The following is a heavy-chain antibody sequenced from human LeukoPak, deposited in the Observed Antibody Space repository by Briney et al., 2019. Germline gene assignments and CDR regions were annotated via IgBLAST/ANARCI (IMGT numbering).Heavy chain of an antibody. J-gene: IGHJ6*03. V-gene: IGHV1-18*01. D-gene: IGHD4/OR15-4a*01. Sequence: ASVKVPCKASGYTFTSYGISWVRQAPGQGLEWMGWISAYNGNTNYAQKLQGRVTMTTDTSTSTAYMELRSLRSDDTAVYYCARVRLWGYGYYYYYYMDVWGKGTTVTVSS. CDR2: ISAYNGNT. CDR1: GYTFTSYG. CDR3: ARVRLWGYGYYYYYYMDV.